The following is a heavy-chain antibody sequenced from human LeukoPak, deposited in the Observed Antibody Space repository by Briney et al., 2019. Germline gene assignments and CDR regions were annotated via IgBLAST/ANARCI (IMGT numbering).Heavy chain of an antibody. V-gene: IGHV3-64*01. Sequence: GGSLRLSCAASGFTFSDYAMHWVRQAPGKGLEHVSAISSNGGSTSYANSVKDRFTISRDNPKNTLYLQMNSLRAEDTAVYYCARDLAEEYYFDYWGQGTLVTVSS. CDR3: ARDLAEEYYFDY. J-gene: IGHJ4*02. CDR1: GFTFSDYA. CDR2: ISSNGGST.